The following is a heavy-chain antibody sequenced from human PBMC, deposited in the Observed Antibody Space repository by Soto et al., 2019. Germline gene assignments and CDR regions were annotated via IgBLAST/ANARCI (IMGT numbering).Heavy chain of an antibody. CDR2: IYYSGST. CDR3: AKGALTPPYYYYGMDV. CDR1: GGSISSYY. J-gene: IGHJ6*02. V-gene: IGHV4-59*01. Sequence: KASETLSLTCTVSGGSISSYYWSWIRQPPGKGLEWIGYIYYSGSTNYNPSLKSRVTISVDTSKNQFSLKLSSVTAADTAVYYCAKGALTPPYYYYGMDVWGQGTTVTVSS.